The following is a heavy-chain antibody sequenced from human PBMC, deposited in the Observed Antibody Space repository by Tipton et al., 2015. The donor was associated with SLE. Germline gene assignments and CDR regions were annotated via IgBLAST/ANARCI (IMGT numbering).Heavy chain of an antibody. CDR1: GYSISKSYY. CDR3: ARGVAGYFYYCYLDV. V-gene: IGHV4-38-2*01. CDR2: ISHSRTT. Sequence: VKPSETLSFTCAVSGYSISKSYYWGWVRQSPGKGLEWIGEISHSRTTNYNPSLKSRVSMSLDTSTNQFSLRLSSVTAADTAVYYCARGVAGYFYYCYLDVWGKGTTVTIPS. J-gene: IGHJ6*03.